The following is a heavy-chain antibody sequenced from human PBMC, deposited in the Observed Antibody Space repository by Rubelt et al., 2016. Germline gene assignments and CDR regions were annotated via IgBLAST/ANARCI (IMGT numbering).Heavy chain of an antibody. Sequence: QVQLVESGGGVVQPGGSLRLSCAASGFVFSSYGIHWVRQAPGKGLEWVASVRYDGRNKNYADSVRGRFTISRDNSKNMVFLQMNRLRVEDTAVYYCAKISSSAMWFFDYWGQGTLVTVSS. D-gene: IGHD6-19*01. J-gene: IGHJ4*02. CDR1: GFVFSSYG. V-gene: IGHV3-30*02. CDR2: VRYDGRNK. CDR3: AKISSSAMWFFDY.